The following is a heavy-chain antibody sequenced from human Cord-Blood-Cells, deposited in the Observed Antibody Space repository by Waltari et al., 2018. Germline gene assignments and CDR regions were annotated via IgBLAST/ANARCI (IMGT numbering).Heavy chain of an antibody. Sequence: QVQLQESGPGLVTPSETLSLTCTVPGGSISSYYWTWIRQPPGKGLEWIGYIYYSGSTNYNPSLKSRVTISVDTSKNQFSLKLSSVTAADTAVYYCARSPITMVRGVIGWFDPWGQGTLVTVSS. J-gene: IGHJ5*02. D-gene: IGHD3-10*01. CDR3: ARSPITMVRGVIGWFDP. CDR2: IYYSGST. V-gene: IGHV4-59*01. CDR1: GGSISSYY.